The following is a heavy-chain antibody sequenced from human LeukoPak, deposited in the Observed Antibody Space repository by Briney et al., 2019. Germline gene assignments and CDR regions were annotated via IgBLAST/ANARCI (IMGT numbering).Heavy chain of an antibody. Sequence: ASVKVSCKASGYTFTGYYMHWVRQAPGQGLEWMGWINPNSGGTNYAQKFQGRVTMTRDTPISTAYMELSRLRSDDTAVYYCARDGHSSGWYPGNWFDPWGQGTLVTVSS. J-gene: IGHJ5*02. CDR2: INPNSGGT. D-gene: IGHD6-19*01. V-gene: IGHV1-2*02. CDR1: GYTFTGYY. CDR3: ARDGHSSGWYPGNWFDP.